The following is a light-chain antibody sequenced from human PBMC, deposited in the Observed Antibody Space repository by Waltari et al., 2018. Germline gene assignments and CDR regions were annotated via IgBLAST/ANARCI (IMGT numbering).Light chain of an antibody. CDR3: QQSYSTPRT. CDR2: AAS. V-gene: IGKV1-39*01. J-gene: IGKJ1*01. CDR1: QSISSY. Sequence: DIQMTQSPSSLSASVVDSVTITCRASQSISSYLNWYQQKPGKAPKLLIYAASSLQSGVPSRFSGSGSGTDFTLTISSLQPEDFATYYCQQSYSTPRTFGQGTKVEIK.